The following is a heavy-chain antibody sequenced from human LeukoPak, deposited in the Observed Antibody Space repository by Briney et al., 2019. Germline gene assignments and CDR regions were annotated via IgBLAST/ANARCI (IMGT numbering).Heavy chain of an antibody. J-gene: IGHJ6*02. CDR2: INPNSGGT. CDR3: ARGLIAAAGVYYYYGMDV. CDR1: GYTFTGYY. D-gene: IGHD6-13*01. V-gene: IGHV1-2*04. Sequence: ALVKVSCKASGYTFTGYYMHWVRQAPGQGLEWMGWINPNSGGTNYAQKFQGWVTMTRDTSISTAYMELSRLRSDDTAVYYCARGLIAAAGVYYYYGMDVWGQGTTVTVSS.